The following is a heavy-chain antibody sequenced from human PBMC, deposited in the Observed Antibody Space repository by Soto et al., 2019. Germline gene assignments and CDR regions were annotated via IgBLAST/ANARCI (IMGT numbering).Heavy chain of an antibody. V-gene: IGHV3-20*04. J-gene: IGHJ3*02. CDR1: GFTFEDHG. CDR3: ARDCGVAVAVDASDI. D-gene: IGHD6-19*01. Sequence: EVQLVESGGGVVRPGGSLRLSCAASGFTFEDHGMTWVPQVQGKGLEWVAEINWSGGSTSFAESVKGRFTISRDNAKNSLYLQMNSLRAEDTALYFCARDCGVAVAVDASDIWGQGTMVTVSS. CDR2: INWSGGST.